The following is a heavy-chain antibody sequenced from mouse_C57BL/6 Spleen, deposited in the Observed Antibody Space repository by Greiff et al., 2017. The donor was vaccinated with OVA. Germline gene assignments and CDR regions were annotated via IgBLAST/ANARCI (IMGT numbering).Heavy chain of an antibody. CDR3: ARGDSNYLFAY. D-gene: IGHD2-5*01. J-gene: IGHJ3*01. V-gene: IGHV3-1*01. CDR1: GYSITSGYD. CDR2: ISYSGST. Sequence: EVQGVESGPGMVKPSQSLSLTCTVTGYSITSGYDWHWIRHFPGNKLEWMGYISYSGSTNYNPSLKSRISITHDTSKNHFFLKLNSVTTEDTATYYCARGDSNYLFAYWGQGTLVTVSA.